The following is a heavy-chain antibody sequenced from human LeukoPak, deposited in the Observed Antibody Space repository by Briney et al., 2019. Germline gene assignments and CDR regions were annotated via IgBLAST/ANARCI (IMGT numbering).Heavy chain of an antibody. CDR2: ISSSGSTI. V-gene: IGHV3-11*01. D-gene: IGHD3-3*01. CDR1: GFTFSNYY. CDR3: ARDSRVGVRFLEWLYHGMDV. J-gene: IGHJ6*02. Sequence: GGSLRLSCAASGFTFSNYYMSWIRQAPGKGLEWVSYISSSGSTIYYADSVKGRFTISRDNAKNSLYLQMNSLRAEDTAVYYCARDSRVGVRFLEWLYHGMDVWGQGTTVTVSS.